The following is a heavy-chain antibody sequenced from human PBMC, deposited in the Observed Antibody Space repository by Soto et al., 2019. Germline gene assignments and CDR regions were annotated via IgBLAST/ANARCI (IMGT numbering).Heavy chain of an antibody. CDR3: AMGSGYDDYALRMDV. CDR2: INHSGST. J-gene: IGHJ6*02. V-gene: IGHV4-34*01. D-gene: IGHD5-12*01. CDR1: GGSFSGDY. Sequence: SETLSLTCAVYGGSFSGDYWSWIRQPPGKGLEWIGEINHSGSTNYNPSLKSRVTISVDTSKNQFSLRLSSVTAADTAVYYCAMGSGYDDYALRMDVWGQGTTVTVSS.